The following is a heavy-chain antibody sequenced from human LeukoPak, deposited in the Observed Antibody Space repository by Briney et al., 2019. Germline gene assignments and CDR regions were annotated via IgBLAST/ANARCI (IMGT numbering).Heavy chain of an antibody. CDR1: GFTFSSYA. J-gene: IGHJ4*02. Sequence: GGSLRLSCAASGFTFSSYAMSWVRQAPGKGLEWVSAISGSGGSTYYADSVKGRFTISRDNSKNTLYLQMNSLRAEDTAVYYCAKDLRSRVAATTAFDYWGQGTLVTVSS. CDR2: ISGSGGST. CDR3: AKDLRSRVAATTAFDY. V-gene: IGHV3-23*01. D-gene: IGHD2-15*01.